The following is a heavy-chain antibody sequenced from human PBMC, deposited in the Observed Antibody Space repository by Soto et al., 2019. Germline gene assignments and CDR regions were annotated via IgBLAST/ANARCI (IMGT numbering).Heavy chain of an antibody. CDR3: AKLTYRYGSGRSYITNGFDP. J-gene: IGHJ5*02. CDR2: IYYSGST. V-gene: IGHV4-59*01. CDR1: GGSISSYY. D-gene: IGHD3-10*01. Sequence: SETLSLTCTVSGGSISSYYWSWIRQPPGKGLEWIGYIYYSGSTNYNPSLKSRVTISVDTSKNQFSLKLSSVTAADTAVYYCAKLTYRYGSGRSYITNGFDPWGQGTLVTVSS.